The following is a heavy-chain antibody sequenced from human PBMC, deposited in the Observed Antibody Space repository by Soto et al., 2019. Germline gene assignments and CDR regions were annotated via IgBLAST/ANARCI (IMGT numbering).Heavy chain of an antibody. V-gene: IGHV3-23*01. CDR1: GFTFSSYA. J-gene: IGHJ4*02. Sequence: GGSLRLSCAASGFTFSSYAMSWVRQAPGKGLEWVSAISGSGGSTYYADSVKGRFTISRDNSKNTLYLQMNSLRAEDTAVYYCAKDQDRGIAVAGLFDYWGQGTLVTVSS. CDR2: ISGSGGST. CDR3: AKDQDRGIAVAGLFDY. D-gene: IGHD6-19*01.